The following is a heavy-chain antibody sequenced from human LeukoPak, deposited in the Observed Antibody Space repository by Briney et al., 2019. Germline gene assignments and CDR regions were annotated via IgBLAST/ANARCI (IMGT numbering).Heavy chain of an antibody. CDR1: GFTFTNYA. J-gene: IGHJ4*02. D-gene: IGHD6-19*01. V-gene: IGHV3-23*01. CDR2: ISVSGGST. Sequence: GGSLRLSCAASGFTFTNYAMSWVRQAPGKGLEWVSAISVSGGSTYYADSVKGRFTISRDNSKNTLYLQMDSLRAEDTAVYYCAKRIAVVGPYFDYWGQGTLVTVSS. CDR3: AKRIAVVGPYFDY.